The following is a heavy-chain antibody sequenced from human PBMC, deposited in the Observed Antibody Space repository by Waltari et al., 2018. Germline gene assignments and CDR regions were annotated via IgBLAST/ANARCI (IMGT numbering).Heavy chain of an antibody. Sequence: QLQLQESGPGLVKPSETLSLTCTVSGGSISSSSYYWGWIRQPPGKGLGWIGCIYYRGSTYYNPSRKSQVTISVDTSKNQFSLKLSSVTAADTAVYYCARRSIAAAGDYWGQGTLVTVSS. CDR3: ARRSIAAAGDY. CDR2: IYYRGST. J-gene: IGHJ4*02. CDR1: GGSISSSSYY. V-gene: IGHV4-39*01. D-gene: IGHD6-13*01.